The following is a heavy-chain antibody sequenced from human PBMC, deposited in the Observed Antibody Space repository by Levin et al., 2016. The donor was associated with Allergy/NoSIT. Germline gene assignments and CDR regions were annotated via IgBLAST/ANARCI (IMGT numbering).Heavy chain of an antibody. D-gene: IGHD5-12*01. Sequence: SETLSLTCTVSGGSIKNDFWSWVRQPPGKELEWLGHISSSGNTVFNPSLESRLAMAADTSWDQISLNLTSVTARDTAVYFCARLDDREIVGDKWTYRWFDPWGPGIRVNVSS. CDR1: GGSIKNDF. J-gene: IGHJ5*02. CDR3: ARLDDREIVGDKWTYRWFDP. CDR2: ISSSGNT. V-gene: IGHV4-4*08.